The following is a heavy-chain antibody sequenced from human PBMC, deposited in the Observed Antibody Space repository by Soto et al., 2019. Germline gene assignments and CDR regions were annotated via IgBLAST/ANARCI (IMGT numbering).Heavy chain of an antibody. CDR2: ITASGDDT. J-gene: IGHJ6*03. V-gene: IGHV3-23*01. D-gene: IGHD3-10*01. CDR3: AKDCHSVTGYYHMDV. CDR1: GFTFSSHA. Sequence: EVQLLESGGNLVQPGGSLRLSCAASGFTFSSHAMTWVRQVPGKGLEWVSSITASGDDTFYADSVRGRFTISRDNSENTLFLQMSRLREEDTAVYDCAKDCHSVTGYYHMDVWGKGTTVTVSS.